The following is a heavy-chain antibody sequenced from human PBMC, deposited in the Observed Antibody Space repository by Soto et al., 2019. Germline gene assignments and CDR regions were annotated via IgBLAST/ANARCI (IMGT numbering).Heavy chain of an antibody. CDR3: ARDESHYYGFDY. V-gene: IGHV4-59*01. CDR1: GGSISSYY. Sequence: SETLSLTCTVSGGSISSYYWSWIRQPPGKGLEWIGYIYYSGSTNYNPSLKSRVTISVDTSKNQFSLKLSSVTAADTAVYYCARDESHYYGFDYWGQGTLVTVSS. CDR2: IYYSGST. D-gene: IGHD3-10*01. J-gene: IGHJ4*02.